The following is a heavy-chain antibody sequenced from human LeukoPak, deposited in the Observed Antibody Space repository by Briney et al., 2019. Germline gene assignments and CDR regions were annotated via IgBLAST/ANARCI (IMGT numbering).Heavy chain of an antibody. D-gene: IGHD2/OR15-2a*01. CDR1: GFTINNNY. CDR2: SYSGGSS. J-gene: IGHJ3*02. CDR3: ARILGTTDAFDI. V-gene: IGHV3-53*01. Sequence: GGSLRLSCAASGFTINNNYMTWVRQAPGKGLEWVSVSYSGGSSYYADSVKGRFTMSRDSSKNTVNLQMNILAVEDTAVYYCARILGTTDAFDIWGQGTMVTVSS.